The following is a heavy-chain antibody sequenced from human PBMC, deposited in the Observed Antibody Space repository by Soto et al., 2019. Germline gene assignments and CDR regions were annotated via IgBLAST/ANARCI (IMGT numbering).Heavy chain of an antibody. CDR1: GGTFSSYA. D-gene: IGHD3-3*01. Sequence: ASVKVSCKASGGTFSSYAISWVRQAPGQGLEWMGGIIPIFGTANYAQKFQGRVTITADKSTSTAYMELSSPRSEDTAVYYCARERGSRFLESVYYYYYGMDVWGQGTTVTVSS. CDR2: IIPIFGTA. CDR3: ARERGSRFLESVYYYYYGMDV. V-gene: IGHV1-69*06. J-gene: IGHJ6*02.